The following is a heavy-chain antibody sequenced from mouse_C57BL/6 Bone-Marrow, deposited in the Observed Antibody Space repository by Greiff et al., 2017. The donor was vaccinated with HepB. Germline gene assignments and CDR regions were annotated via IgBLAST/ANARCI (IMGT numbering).Heavy chain of an antibody. CDR1: GYTFTSYW. D-gene: IGHD2-9*01. Sequence: QVQLQQPGAELVRPGTSVKLSCKASGYTFTSYWMHWVKQRPGQGLEWIGVIDPSDSYTNYNQKFKGKATLTVDTSSSTAYMQLSSLTSEDSAVYSCARSPYYGYDGYYFDYWGQGTTLTVSS. V-gene: IGHV1-59*01. CDR3: ARSPYYGYDGYYFDY. J-gene: IGHJ2*01. CDR2: IDPSDSYT.